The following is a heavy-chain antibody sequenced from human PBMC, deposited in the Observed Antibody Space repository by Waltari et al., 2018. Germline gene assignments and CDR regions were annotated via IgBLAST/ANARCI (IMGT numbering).Heavy chain of an antibody. CDR1: GFTFSHYA. J-gene: IGHJ3*01. V-gene: IGHV3-23*01. D-gene: IGHD4-17*01. CDR2: ISASGANT. Sequence: EVQVLESGGDLLPPGGSLRLSCAASGFTFSHYAMSWVRQAPGTGLEWVVGISASGANTYYADSVKGRFSISRDNSKNTVYLQMNSLRDEDTAVYYCGKDPNGDYVGGFDFWGQGTRVTVSS. CDR3: GKDPNGDYVGGFDF.